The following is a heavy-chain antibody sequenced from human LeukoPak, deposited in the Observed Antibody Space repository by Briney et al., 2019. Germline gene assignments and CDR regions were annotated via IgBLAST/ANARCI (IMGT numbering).Heavy chain of an antibody. Sequence: SETLSLTCTVSGGSISSGSYYWSWIRQPAGKGLEWIGRIYTSGSTNYNPSLKSRVTISVDTSKNQFSLKLSSVTAADTALYYCARVGGKASHLWPEIDYWGQGTLVTVSS. CDR1: GGSISSGSYY. CDR3: ARVGGKASHLWPEIDY. CDR2: IYTSGST. V-gene: IGHV4-61*02. J-gene: IGHJ4*02. D-gene: IGHD3-10*01.